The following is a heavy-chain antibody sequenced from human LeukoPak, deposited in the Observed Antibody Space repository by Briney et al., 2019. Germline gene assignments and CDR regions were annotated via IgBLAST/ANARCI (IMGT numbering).Heavy chain of an antibody. Sequence: GASVKVSCKASGYTFTSYGISWVRQAPGQGLEWMGWISTYNGNTNYAQNLQGRVTMTTDTSASTAYMELRSLTSDDTAVYYCARDWSKGEDFDHWGQGTLVTVSS. CDR1: GYTFTSYG. J-gene: IGHJ4*02. CDR2: ISTYNGNT. V-gene: IGHV1-18*01. CDR3: ARDWSKGEDFDH.